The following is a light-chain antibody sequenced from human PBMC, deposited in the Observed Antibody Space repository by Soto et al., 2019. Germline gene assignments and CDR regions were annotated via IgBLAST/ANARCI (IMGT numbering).Light chain of an antibody. CDR1: QDINSY. V-gene: IGKV1-33*01. CDR2: DAS. CDR3: QQYDNLPLT. Sequence: IQMPQSPSSLSASVGDRVTITCQASQDINSYLNWYQQKSGKAPKLLIYDASDLETGVPSRFSGSGSGTDFTFTISSLQPEDIATYYCQQYDNLPLTFGGGTKVDIK. J-gene: IGKJ4*01.